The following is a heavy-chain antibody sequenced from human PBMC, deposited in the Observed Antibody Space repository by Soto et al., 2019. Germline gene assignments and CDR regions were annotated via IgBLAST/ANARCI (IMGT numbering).Heavy chain of an antibody. CDR3: TRWPLRYYDSSGYYRDAFDI. CDR1: GFTVSSKY. J-gene: IGHJ3*02. Sequence: PGGSLRLSCAASGFTVSSKYMTWVRQAPGKGLEWVSLIQSGGTTYYADSVKGRFTISRDDSKSIAYLQMNSLKTEDTAVYYCTRWPLRYYDSSGYYRDAFDIWGQGTMVTVSS. D-gene: IGHD3-22*01. CDR2: IQSGGTT. V-gene: IGHV3-66*01.